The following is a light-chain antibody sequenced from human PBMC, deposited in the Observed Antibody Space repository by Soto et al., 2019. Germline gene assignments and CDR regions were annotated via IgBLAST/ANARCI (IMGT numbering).Light chain of an antibody. CDR1: SSDVGGYNY. J-gene: IGLJ1*01. Sequence: QSVLTQPPSASGSPGQSVTISCTGTSSDVGGYNYVSWYQHHPGNAPKLMIYEVNKRTSGVPDRFSGSKSGNTASLTVSGLQDEDEADYYCSSYAGSKTPYVFGTGTKLTVL. V-gene: IGLV2-8*01. CDR2: EVN. CDR3: SSYAGSKTPYV.